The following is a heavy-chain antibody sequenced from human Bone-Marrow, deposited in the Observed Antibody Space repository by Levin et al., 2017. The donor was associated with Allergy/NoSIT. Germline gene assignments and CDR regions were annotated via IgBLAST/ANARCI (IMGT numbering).Heavy chain of an antibody. Sequence: GASVKVSCAASGFTFSNYHMNWVRQAPGKGLEWVSDISSSGSTIYYADSVKGRFTISRDNAKNSLYLQMNSLRAEDTAVYYCASSRAPYYYYYGMDVWGQGTTVTVSS. V-gene: IGHV3-48*01. CDR3: ASSRAPYYYYYGMDV. CDR1: GFTFSNYH. CDR2: ISSSGSTI. J-gene: IGHJ6*02.